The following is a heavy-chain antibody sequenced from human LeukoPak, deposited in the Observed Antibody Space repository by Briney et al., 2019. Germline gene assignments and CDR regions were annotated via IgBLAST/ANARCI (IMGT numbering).Heavy chain of an antibody. CDR1: GGSISSYY. CDR3: ARVDDTSAIDY. D-gene: IGHD3-22*01. V-gene: IGHV4-59*01. Sequence: SETLSLTCTVSGGSISSYYWTWIRQPPGEGLEWIGYIHYTGSTNYNPSLESRVSISVDTSKKYFSLKLRSVTAADTAVYYCARVDDTSAIDYWGEGTLVTVSS. J-gene: IGHJ4*02. CDR2: IHYTGST.